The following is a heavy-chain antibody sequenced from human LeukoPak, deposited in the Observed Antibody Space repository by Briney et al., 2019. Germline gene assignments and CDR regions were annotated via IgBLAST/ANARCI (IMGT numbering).Heavy chain of an antibody. J-gene: IGHJ4*02. Sequence: GGSLRLSCAASGFTFSSYAMSWVRQAPGKGLEWVSAISGSGGSTYYVDSVKGRFTISRDNSKNTLYLQMNSLRAEDTAVYYCAKGRIVVVPAAHFDYWGQGTLVTVSS. CDR3: AKGRIVVVPAAHFDY. CDR2: ISGSGGST. D-gene: IGHD2-2*01. CDR1: GFTFSSYA. V-gene: IGHV3-23*01.